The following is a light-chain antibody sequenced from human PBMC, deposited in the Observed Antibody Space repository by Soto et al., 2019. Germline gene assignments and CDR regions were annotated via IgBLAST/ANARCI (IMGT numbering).Light chain of an antibody. Sequence: EIVLTQSPGTLSLSPGERATLSCRASQSVSSSYLAWYRQKPGQAPRLLIYGASRRATGIPDRFSGSGSGTDFTLTISRLEPEDFAVYYCQQYGSSPVTFGQGTKVEIK. CDR1: QSVSSSY. V-gene: IGKV3-20*01. CDR2: GAS. CDR3: QQYGSSPVT. J-gene: IGKJ2*01.